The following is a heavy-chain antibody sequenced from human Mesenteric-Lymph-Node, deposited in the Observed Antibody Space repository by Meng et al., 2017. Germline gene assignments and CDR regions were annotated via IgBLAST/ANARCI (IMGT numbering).Heavy chain of an antibody. D-gene: IGHD6-19*01. V-gene: IGHV3-30*04. CDR1: GFTFSSYA. CDR3: ARDSVSSGWYRTPFDY. CDR2: ISYDGSNK. J-gene: IGHJ4*02. Sequence: GESLKISCAASGFTFSSYAMHWVRQAPGKGLEWVAVISYDGSNKYYADSVKGRFTISRDNAKNSLYLQMNSLRAEDTAVYYCARDSVSSGWYRTPFDYWGQGTLVTVSS.